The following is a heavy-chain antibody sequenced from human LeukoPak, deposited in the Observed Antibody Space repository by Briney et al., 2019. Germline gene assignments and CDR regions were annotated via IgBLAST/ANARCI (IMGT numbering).Heavy chain of an antibody. J-gene: IGHJ3*02. CDR3: ARSYCYDSSGYAFDI. V-gene: IGHV3-21*01. CDR1: GFTFSSYS. D-gene: IGHD3-22*01. Sequence: SGGSLRLSCAASGFTFSSYSMNWVRQAPGKGLEWVSSISSSSSYIYYADSVKGRFTISRDNAKNSLYLQMNSLRAEDTAVYYCARSYCYDSSGYAFDIWGQGTMVTVSS. CDR2: ISSSSSYI.